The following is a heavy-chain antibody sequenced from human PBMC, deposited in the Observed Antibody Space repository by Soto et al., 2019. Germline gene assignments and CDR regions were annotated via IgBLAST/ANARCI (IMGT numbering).Heavy chain of an antibody. D-gene: IGHD2-15*01. CDR3: ARLGETYCSGDTCYQSQTFSYYGMDV. CDR2: IDPRDSDT. Sequence: EVQLVQSGAEVKKPGESLRISCKGSGYSFTSNWMSWVRQMPGKGLEWIGRIDPRDSDTNYSPSFRGHVTISADKSISTAYLQWSSLKASDTAMYYCARLGETYCSGDTCYQSQTFSYYGMDVWGQGTTVIVSS. CDR1: GYSFTSNW. J-gene: IGHJ6*02. V-gene: IGHV5-10-1*03.